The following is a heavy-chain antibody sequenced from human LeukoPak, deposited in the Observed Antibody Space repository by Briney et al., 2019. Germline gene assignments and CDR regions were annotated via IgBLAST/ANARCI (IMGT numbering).Heavy chain of an antibody. V-gene: IGHV3-49*03. Sequence: PGGSLRLSCTASGFTFGDYAMSWFRQAPGKGLEWVGFIRSKAYGGTTEYAASVKGRFTISRDDSKSIAYLQMNSLKTVDTAVYYCSLMTLTGYYYYYYYYMDVWGKGTTVTVSS. CDR1: GFTFGDYA. D-gene: IGHD3-9*01. J-gene: IGHJ6*03. CDR2: IRSKAYGGTT. CDR3: SLMTLTGYYYYYYYYMDV.